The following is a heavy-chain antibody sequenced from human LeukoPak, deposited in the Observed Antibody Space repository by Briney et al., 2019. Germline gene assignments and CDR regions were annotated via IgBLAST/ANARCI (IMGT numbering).Heavy chain of an antibody. Sequence: PGGSLRLSCAASGFTVNNAWMSWVRQAPGKGLEWIATIHYSGSTYYNPSLKSRVTISLDTSKNQFSLKLNSVAAADTAVYYCARGFSGSYSGVPFDYWGQGTLVTVSS. CDR1: GFTVNNAW. CDR2: IHYSGST. J-gene: IGHJ4*02. CDR3: ARGFSGSYSGVPFDY. V-gene: IGHV4-38-2*01. D-gene: IGHD1-26*01.